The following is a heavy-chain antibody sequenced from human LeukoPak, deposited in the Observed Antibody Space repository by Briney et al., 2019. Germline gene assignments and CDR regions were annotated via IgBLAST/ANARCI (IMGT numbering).Heavy chain of an antibody. CDR2: MNPNSGNT. CDR1: GYTFTSYD. J-gene: IGHJ1*01. V-gene: IGHV1-18*01. Sequence: ASVKVSCKASGYTFTSYDINWVRQATGQGLEWMGWMNPNSGNTNYAQKLQGRVTMTTDTSTSTAYMELRSLRSDDTAVYYCARDGNDQGEYFQHWGQGTLVTVSS. CDR3: ARDGNDQGEYFQH. D-gene: IGHD1-1*01.